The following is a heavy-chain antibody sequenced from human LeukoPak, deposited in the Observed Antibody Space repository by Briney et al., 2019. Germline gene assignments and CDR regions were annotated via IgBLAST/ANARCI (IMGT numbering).Heavy chain of an antibody. CDR1: GGSISSSSYY. Sequence: MTSETLSLTCTVSGGSISSSSYYWGWIRQPPGKGLEWIGSIYYSGSTYYNPSLKSRVTISVDTSENQFSLKLNSVTAADTAVYYCARDGSYYRDWFDPWGQGTLVTVS. V-gene: IGHV4-39*07. J-gene: IGHJ5*02. CDR2: IYYSGST. D-gene: IGHD1-26*01. CDR3: ARDGSYYRDWFDP.